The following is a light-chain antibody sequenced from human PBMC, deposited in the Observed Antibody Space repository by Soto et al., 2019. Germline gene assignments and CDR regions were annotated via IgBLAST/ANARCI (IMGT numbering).Light chain of an antibody. J-gene: IGLJ2*01. CDR3: AAWYDSLSAVV. V-gene: IGLV1-47*01. CDR2: RNN. CDR1: SSNIGSNY. Sequence: QTVVTQPPSASGTPGQRVTISCSGSSSNIGSNYVYWYQQLPGTAPKLLIYRNNQRPSGVPDRFSGSKSGTSASLAISGLRSEDEADYYCAAWYDSLSAVVFGGGTQLTVL.